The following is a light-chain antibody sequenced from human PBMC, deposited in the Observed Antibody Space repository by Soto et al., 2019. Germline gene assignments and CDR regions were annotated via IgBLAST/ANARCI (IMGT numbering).Light chain of an antibody. J-gene: IGKJ1*01. V-gene: IGKV1-39*01. Sequence: DIQMTQSPSSLSASVGDRVTITCRASQTVNNYLSCYQHRPGEAPRLLIYAASNLQSGVPSRFSGSGSGTDFTLTISSLQPEDFATYSCQQNYIAPPTFGQGTKVEVK. CDR1: QTVNNY. CDR3: QQNYIAPPT. CDR2: AAS.